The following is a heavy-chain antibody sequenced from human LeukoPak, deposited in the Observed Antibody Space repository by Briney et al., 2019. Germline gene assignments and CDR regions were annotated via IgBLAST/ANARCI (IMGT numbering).Heavy chain of an antibody. CDR1: GFTFISYA. CDR2: ISFHGTDS. J-gene: IGHJ1*01. CDR3: AKDRSGQPTEYFQH. D-gene: IGHD6-25*01. V-gene: IGHV3-30*04. Sequence: PGGSLRLSCAASGFTFISYAIHWVRQAPGKGLEWVVVISFHGTDSFYADSVKGRFTISRDNSKNTLYLQMNSLRAEDTAVYYCAKDRSGQPTEYFQHWGQGTLVTVSS.